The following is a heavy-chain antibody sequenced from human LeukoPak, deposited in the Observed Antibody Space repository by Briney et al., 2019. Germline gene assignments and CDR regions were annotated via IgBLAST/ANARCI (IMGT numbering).Heavy chain of an antibody. D-gene: IGHD2-2*02. CDR3: ARGPRHYASTSCYRFDP. V-gene: IGHV1-8*03. Sequence: GASVKVSCKASGYTFTSYDINWVRQATGQGLEWMGWMNPNSGNTGYAQKFQGRVTITRNTSISTAYMELSSLRSEDTAVYCCARGPRHYASTSCYRFDPWGQGTLVTVSS. J-gene: IGHJ5*02. CDR2: MNPNSGNT. CDR1: GYTFTSYD.